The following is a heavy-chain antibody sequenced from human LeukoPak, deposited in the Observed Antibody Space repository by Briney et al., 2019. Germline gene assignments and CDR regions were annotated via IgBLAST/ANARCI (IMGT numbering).Heavy chain of an antibody. Sequence: GESLQISCKCSGYRFTSYWIGWARHMPGKGLEWMGILYPGDSDTRYSPDFQGQVTISADKSTSTAYLQWSSLKPSDTAMYYCATAQTDAFDIWGEGTMVTVSS. CDR2: LYPGDSDT. J-gene: IGHJ3*02. CDR3: ATAQTDAFDI. CDR1: GYRFTSYW. V-gene: IGHV5-51*01.